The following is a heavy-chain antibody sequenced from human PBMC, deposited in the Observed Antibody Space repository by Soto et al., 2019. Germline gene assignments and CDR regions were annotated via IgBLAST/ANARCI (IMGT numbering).Heavy chain of an antibody. V-gene: IGHV1-18*01. CDR3: ARGRYGDY. D-gene: IGHD1-1*01. CDR2: ISAHNGNT. Sequence: QVHLVQSGAEVKKPGASVKVSCKGSGYAFTTYGITWVRQAPGQGLEWMGWISAHNGNTNYAQKLQGRVTVTRDTSTSTAYMERRSLRSDDTAVDYGARGRYGDYWGQGARVTVSS. CDR1: GYAFTTYG. J-gene: IGHJ4*02.